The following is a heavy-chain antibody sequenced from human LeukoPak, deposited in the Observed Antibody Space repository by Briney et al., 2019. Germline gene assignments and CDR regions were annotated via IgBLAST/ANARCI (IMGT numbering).Heavy chain of an antibody. CDR3: ARISYVDAFDI. CDR1: GYTFTGYY. D-gene: IGHD3-16*01. J-gene: IGHJ3*02. Sequence: GASVKVSCKASGYTFTGYYMHWVRQAPGQGLEWMGWINPNSGGINYAQKFQGRVTMTRDTSISTAYMELSRLRSDDTAVYYCARISYVDAFDIWGQGTMVTVSS. V-gene: IGHV1-2*02. CDR2: INPNSGGI.